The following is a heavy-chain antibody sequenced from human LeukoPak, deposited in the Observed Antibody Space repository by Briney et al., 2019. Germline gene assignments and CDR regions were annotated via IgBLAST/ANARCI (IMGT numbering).Heavy chain of an antibody. V-gene: IGHV1-2*02. CDR3: ARDGSYYYDSSGYYWFDP. D-gene: IGHD3-22*01. CDR2: INPNSGGT. Sequence: ASVKVSCKASGYTFINNWMHWVRQAPGQGLEWMGWINPNSGGTNYAQKFQGRVTMTRDTSISTAYMELSRLRSDDTAVYYCARDGSYYYDSSGYYWFDPWGQGTLVTVSS. CDR1: GYTFINNW. J-gene: IGHJ5*02.